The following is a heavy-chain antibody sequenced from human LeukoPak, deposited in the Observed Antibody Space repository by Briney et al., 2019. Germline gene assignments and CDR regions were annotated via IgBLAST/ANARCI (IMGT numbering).Heavy chain of an antibody. CDR3: TTDGTEYDSSGYYYRVS. Sequence: GGSLRLSCAASGFTFSNAWMTWVRQAPGKGLEWVGRIKSKHDGGTTDYAAPVKGRFTIPRDDSRNTLYLQLNSLKNEDTAVYYCTTDGTEYDSSGYYYRVSWGQGTLVIVSS. J-gene: IGHJ4*02. CDR2: IKSKHDGGTT. V-gene: IGHV3-15*01. CDR1: GFTFSNAW. D-gene: IGHD3-22*01.